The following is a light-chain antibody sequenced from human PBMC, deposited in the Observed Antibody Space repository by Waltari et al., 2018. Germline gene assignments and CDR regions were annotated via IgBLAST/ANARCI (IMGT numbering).Light chain of an antibody. CDR1: QSISNW. Sequence: DIQRTHSPSSLSASVGDTVTITCRASQSISNWLAWYQQKPGKAPILLIYKASILNSGVPTRFSASGSGTQFTLTISSLQPGDFATYYCQQYNTYSSFGQGTKLEIK. CDR3: QQYNTYSS. V-gene: IGKV1-5*03. CDR2: KAS. J-gene: IGKJ2*01.